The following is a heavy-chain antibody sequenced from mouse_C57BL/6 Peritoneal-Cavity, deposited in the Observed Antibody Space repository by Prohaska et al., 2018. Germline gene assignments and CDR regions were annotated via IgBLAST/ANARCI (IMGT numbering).Heavy chain of an antibody. V-gene: IGHV1-26*01. CDR3: ARGAQATDAMDY. CDR2: INHNNGGT. Sequence: HGKSLEWIGDINHNNGGTSYNQKFKGKATMTVDKSSSTAYMELRSLTSEDSAVYYCARGAQATDAMDYWGQGTSVTVSS. J-gene: IGHJ4*01. D-gene: IGHD3-2*02.